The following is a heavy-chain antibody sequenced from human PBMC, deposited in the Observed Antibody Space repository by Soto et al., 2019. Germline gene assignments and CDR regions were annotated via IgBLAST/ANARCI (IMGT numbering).Heavy chain of an antibody. J-gene: IGHJ3*02. D-gene: IGHD5-18*01. CDR3: ARGGRGRWIQLWGHDAFEI. CDR2: MNPNSGNT. CDR1: GYTFTSYD. Sequence: GASVKVSCKASGYTFTSYDINWVRQATGQGLEWMGWMNPNSGNTGYAQKFQGRVTMTRNTSISTAYMELSSLRSEDTAVYYCARGGRGRWIQLWGHDAFEIWGQGTMVTVS. V-gene: IGHV1-8*01.